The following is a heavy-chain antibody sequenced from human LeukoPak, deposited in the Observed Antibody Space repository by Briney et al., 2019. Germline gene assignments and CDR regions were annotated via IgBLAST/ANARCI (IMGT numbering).Heavy chain of an antibody. J-gene: IGHJ4*02. CDR1: GGTFSSYA. V-gene: IGHV1-69*13. D-gene: IGHD3-16*02. CDR2: IIPIFGTA. Sequence: SVKVSCKASGGTFSSYAISWVRQAPGQGLEWMGGIIPIFGTANYAQKFQGRVTITADESTSTAYMELSSLRSEDTAVYYCARATYDYVWGSYRKGFDYWGQGTLVTVSS. CDR3: ARATYDYVWGSYRKGFDY.